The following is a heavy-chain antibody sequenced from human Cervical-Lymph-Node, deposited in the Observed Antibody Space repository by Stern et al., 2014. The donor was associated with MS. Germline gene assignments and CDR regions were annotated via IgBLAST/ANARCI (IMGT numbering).Heavy chain of an antibody. CDR1: GGTFNTNV. V-gene: IGHV1-69*01. D-gene: IGHD6-6*01. CDR3: ARAAYSTSSYNY. Sequence: VQLEESGAEVKKPGSSVKVSCKASGGTFNTNVISWVRQAPGQGLEWMGGIIPIFGTALYAQKFQGRVTITANESTRAVYMDLSSLRSEDTAVYYCARAAYSTSSYNYWGQGTLVIVSS. J-gene: IGHJ4*02. CDR2: IIPIFGTA.